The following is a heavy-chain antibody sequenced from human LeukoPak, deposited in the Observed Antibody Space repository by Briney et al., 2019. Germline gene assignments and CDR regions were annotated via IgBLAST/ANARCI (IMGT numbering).Heavy chain of an antibody. CDR1: GFTFSSYG. D-gene: IGHD2-15*01. Sequence: GGSLRLSCVASGFTFSSYGMHWVRQGPGKGLEWVAVKWYDGSKKDHAESVEGRFTISRDNTQNTLYLQMNSLRPDDTAVYFCVAGGVVETLYNSYGLDVWGPGTTVSVSS. CDR3: VAGGVVETLYNSYGLDV. V-gene: IGHV3-33*03. CDR2: KWYDGSKK. J-gene: IGHJ6*02.